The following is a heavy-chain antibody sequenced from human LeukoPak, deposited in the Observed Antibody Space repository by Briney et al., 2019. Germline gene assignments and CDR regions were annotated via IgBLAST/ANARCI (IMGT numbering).Heavy chain of an antibody. CDR1: GGSISSYY. CDR3: ARAGVPAQIDY. J-gene: IGHJ4*02. D-gene: IGHD2-2*01. Sequence: PSETLSLTCTVSGGSISSYYWSWIRQPPGKGLEWIGYIYYSGSTNYNPSLKSRVTISVDTSKNQFSLKLSSVTAADTAVYYCARAGVPAQIDYWGQGTLVTVSS. CDR2: IYYSGST. V-gene: IGHV4-59*01.